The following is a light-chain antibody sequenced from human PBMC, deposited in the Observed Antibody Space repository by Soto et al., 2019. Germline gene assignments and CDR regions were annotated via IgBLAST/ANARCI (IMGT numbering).Light chain of an antibody. CDR3: QQYNNWPPERT. Sequence: EIVMTQSPATLSVSPGERATLSCRASQSVSSNLAWYQQKPGQAPRLLIYGASTRATGIPARFSGSGSGTGFTLTISSLQSEDFAVYYCQQYNNWPPERTFGQGTKVEIQ. J-gene: IGKJ1*01. CDR1: QSVSSN. V-gene: IGKV3-15*01. CDR2: GAS.